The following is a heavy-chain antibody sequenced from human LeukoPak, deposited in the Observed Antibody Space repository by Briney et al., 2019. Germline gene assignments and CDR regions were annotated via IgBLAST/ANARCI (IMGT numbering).Heavy chain of an antibody. CDR3: ARVSQWRKAATYYYYMDV. Sequence: ASVKVSCKASGYTFTSYGISWVRQAPGQGLEWMGWISAYNGNTNYAQKLQGRVTMTTDTSTSTAYMELRSLRSDDTAVYYCARVSQWRKAATYYYYMDVWGKGTTVTVSS. D-gene: IGHD6-13*01. CDR2: ISAYNGNT. CDR1: GYTFTSYG. V-gene: IGHV1-18*01. J-gene: IGHJ6*03.